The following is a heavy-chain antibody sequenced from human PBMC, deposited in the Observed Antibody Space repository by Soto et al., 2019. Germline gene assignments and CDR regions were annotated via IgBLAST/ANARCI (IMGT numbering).Heavy chain of an antibody. J-gene: IGHJ4*02. Sequence: EVQLLESGGGLVQPGGSLRLSCAASGFTFSSYGMSWLRQAPGKGLEWVSSISNSGDSAYYADSVEGRFTISRDNSKNTLYLDLNSLRADDTALYYCARDRLASVVIEGTFYWGQGTLVTVSS. CDR2: ISNSGDSA. V-gene: IGHV3-23*01. D-gene: IGHD2-15*01. CDR3: ARDRLASVVIEGTFY. CDR1: GFTFSSYG.